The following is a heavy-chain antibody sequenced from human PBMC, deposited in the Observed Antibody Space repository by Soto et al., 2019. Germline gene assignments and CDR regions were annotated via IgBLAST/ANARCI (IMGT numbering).Heavy chain of an antibody. V-gene: IGHV3-30-3*01. CDR3: ARLGGYQLLYYYYGMDV. Sequence: GSLRLSCAASGFTFSSYAMHWVRQAPGKGLEWVAVISYDGSNKYYADSVKGRFTISRDNSKNTLYLQMNSLRAEDTAVYYCARLGGYQLLYYYYGMDVWGQGTTVTVSS. J-gene: IGHJ6*02. CDR1: GFTFSSYA. D-gene: IGHD2-2*01. CDR2: ISYDGSNK.